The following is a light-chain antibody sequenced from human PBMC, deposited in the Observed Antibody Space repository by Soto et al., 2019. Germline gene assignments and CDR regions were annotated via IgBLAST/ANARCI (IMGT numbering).Light chain of an antibody. Sequence: IVLTQSPGTLSLSPGERTTLSCRASQSISRYLAWYQQKPGQGPRLLIYGASSRATGTPDRFSGSGSGTDFTLNINRLEPEDFALYYCQQYGSSPPTFGQGTKVDI. CDR1: QSISRY. CDR3: QQYGSSPPT. J-gene: IGKJ1*01. V-gene: IGKV3-20*01. CDR2: GAS.